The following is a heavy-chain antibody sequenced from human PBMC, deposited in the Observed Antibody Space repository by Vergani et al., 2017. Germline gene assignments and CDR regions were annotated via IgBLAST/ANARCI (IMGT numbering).Heavy chain of an antibody. CDR1: GFTFSSYA. CDR3: ARDIRRYCSSTSCWVPMDV. J-gene: IGHJ6*04. D-gene: IGHD2-2*01. CDR2: ISYDGSNK. Sequence: QVQLVESGGGVVQPGRSLRLSCAASGFTFSSYAMHWVRQAPGKGLEWVAVISYDGSNKYYADSLKGRFTISRDNPKNTLYLQMNSLRAEDTAVYYCARDIRRYCSSTSCWVPMDVWGKGTTVTVSS. V-gene: IGHV3-30-3*01.